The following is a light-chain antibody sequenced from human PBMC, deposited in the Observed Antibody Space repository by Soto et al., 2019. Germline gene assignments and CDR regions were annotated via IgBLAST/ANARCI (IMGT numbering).Light chain of an antibody. J-gene: IGKJ5*01. CDR2: GAS. CDR3: QQRSNWPPIT. V-gene: IGKV3-11*01. CDR1: QSVSGY. Sequence: ELVLTQSPGTVSVFPGETVTLSGRASQSVSGYLDWFHQKPGQAPRLLIYGASNRATGTPARFSGSGSGTDFTLTISSLEPEDFAVYYCQQRSNWPPITFGQGTLLEIK.